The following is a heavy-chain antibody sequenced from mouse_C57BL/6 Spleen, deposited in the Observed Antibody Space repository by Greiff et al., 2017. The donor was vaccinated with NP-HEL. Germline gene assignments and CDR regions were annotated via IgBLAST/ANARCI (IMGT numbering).Heavy chain of an antibody. CDR3: ARSAYGNYGC. V-gene: IGHV1-52*01. CDR1: GYTFTSYW. J-gene: IGHJ2*01. CDR2: IDPSDSET. Sequence: QVQLQQPGAELVRPGSSVKLSCKASGYTFTSYWMHWVKQRPIQGLEWIGNIDPSDSETHYNQKFKDKATLTVDKSSSTAYMQLSSLTSEDSAVYYCARSAYGNYGCWGQGATLTVSS. D-gene: IGHD2-1*01.